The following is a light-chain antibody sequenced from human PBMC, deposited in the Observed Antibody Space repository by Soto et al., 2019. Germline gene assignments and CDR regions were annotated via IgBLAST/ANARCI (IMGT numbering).Light chain of an antibody. CDR3: CSYAGISTFVV. V-gene: IGLV2-23*03. CDR1: SSDVGTYNL. Sequence: SALTQPASVSGSPGQSITISCTGTSSDVGTYNLVSWYQQHPGKAPKLMIYEGSKRPSGVSNRFSGSKSGNTASLTISGLQAEDEADYYCCSYAGISTFVVFGGGTKQTVL. J-gene: IGLJ2*01. CDR2: EGS.